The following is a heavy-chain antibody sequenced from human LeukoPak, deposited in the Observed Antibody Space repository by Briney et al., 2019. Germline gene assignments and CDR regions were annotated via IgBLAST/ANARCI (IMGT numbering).Heavy chain of an antibody. CDR3: VRKFATGD. Sequence: GGSLRLSCAASGFTFSSHLMHWVRQAQGTGLVWVSSVKSDGTATNYADSVKGRFTISSDNAKNTLYLQMNSLRVEDTAVYYCVRKFATGDWGQGTLVTVSS. D-gene: IGHD1-14*01. CDR1: GFTFSSHL. V-gene: IGHV3-74*01. J-gene: IGHJ4*02. CDR2: VKSDGTAT.